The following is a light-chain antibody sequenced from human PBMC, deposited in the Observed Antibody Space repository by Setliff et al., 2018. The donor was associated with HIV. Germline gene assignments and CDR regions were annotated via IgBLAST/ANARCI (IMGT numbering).Light chain of an antibody. V-gene: IGLV1-40*01. CDR3: QSYDTSLSGSSV. J-gene: IGLJ2*01. CDR2: GND. Sequence: QSVLSQPPSLSGAPGQRVTISCTGSSSNIGALYDVHWYQQLPGTAPKLLIYGNDNRPSGVPDRFSGSRSGTSASLAITGLQPEDEGDYYCQSYDTSLSGSSVFGGGTKVTV. CDR1: SSNIGALYD.